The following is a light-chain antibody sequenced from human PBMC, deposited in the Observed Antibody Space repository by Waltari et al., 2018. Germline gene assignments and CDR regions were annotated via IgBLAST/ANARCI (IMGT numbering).Light chain of an antibody. J-gene: IGKJ4*01. CDR2: DTS. CDR3: QQHDGVRS. V-gene: IGKV1-33*01. Sequence: DIQMTQSPSSLSASVGDTVTITCRASQDINKYINWYQQKPGQAPKLLIYDTSDLEVGVPCRISGSGFGTDFTLTIRGLQLEDIATYYCQQHDGVRSFGGGTKVEL. CDR1: QDINKY.